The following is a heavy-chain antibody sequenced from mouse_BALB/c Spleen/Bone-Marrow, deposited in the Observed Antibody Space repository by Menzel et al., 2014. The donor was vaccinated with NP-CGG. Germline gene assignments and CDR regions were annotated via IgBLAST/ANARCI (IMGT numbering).Heavy chain of an antibody. CDR1: GFNIKDTY. J-gene: IGHJ1*01. CDR2: IDPANGNT. Sequence: VQLQQSGAELVKPGASVKLSCTASGFNIKDTYMHWVKQRPEQGLEWIGRIDPANGNTKYDPKFQGKATITADTSSNTAYLQLSNPTSEDTAVYYCASYYYGRYFDVWGAGTTVTVSS. CDR3: ASYYYGRYFDV. V-gene: IGHV14-3*02. D-gene: IGHD1-1*01.